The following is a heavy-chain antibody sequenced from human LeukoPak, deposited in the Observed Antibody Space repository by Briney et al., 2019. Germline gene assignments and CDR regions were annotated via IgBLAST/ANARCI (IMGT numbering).Heavy chain of an antibody. CDR1: GGSITNTNDY. CDR3: ARGAKQWLVRGNFDY. Sequence: SETLSLTCTASGGSITNTNDYWGWIRQPPGKGLDWIGSIYHSGSTFYNPSLKSRVTISVDTSKNQFSLKVNSVTAADTAVYYCARGAKQWLVRGNFDYWGQGILVTVSA. V-gene: IGHV4-39*07. CDR2: IYHSGST. D-gene: IGHD6-19*01. J-gene: IGHJ4*02.